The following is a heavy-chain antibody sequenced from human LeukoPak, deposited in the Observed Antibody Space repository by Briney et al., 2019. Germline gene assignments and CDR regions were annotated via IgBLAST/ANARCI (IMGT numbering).Heavy chain of an antibody. CDR2: ISSSSSYI. J-gene: IGHJ5*02. CDR3: ARDGTLTAGPFDP. Sequence: NPGGSLRLSCAASGFTFSSYSMNWVRQAPGKGLEWVSSISSSSSYIYYADSVKGRFTISRDNAKNSLYLQMNSLRAEDTAVYYCARDGTLTAGPFDPWGRGTLVTVSS. CDR1: GFTFSSYS. V-gene: IGHV3-21*01. D-gene: IGHD1-1*01.